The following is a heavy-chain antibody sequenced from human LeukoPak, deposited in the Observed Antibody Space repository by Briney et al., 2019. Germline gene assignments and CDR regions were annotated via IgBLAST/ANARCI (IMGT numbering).Heavy chain of an antibody. V-gene: IGHV1-2*02. CDR1: GYTFTSYY. CDR2: INPNSGGT. J-gene: IGHJ3*02. D-gene: IGHD6-13*01. Sequence: ASVKVSCKASGYTFTSYYMHWVRQAPGQGLEWMGWINPNSGGTNYAQKFQGRVTMTRDTSISTAYMELSRLRSDDTAAYYCARAPYSSSWYAFDIWGQGTMVTVSS. CDR3: ARAPYSSSWYAFDI.